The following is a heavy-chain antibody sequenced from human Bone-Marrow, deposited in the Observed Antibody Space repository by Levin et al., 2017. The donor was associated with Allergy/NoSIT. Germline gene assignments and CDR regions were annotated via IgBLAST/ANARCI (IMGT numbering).Heavy chain of an antibody. CDR3: TRDLIVVVPAAPKRYDYYYYGMDV. Sequence: PGGSLRLSCTASGFTFGDYAMSWVRQAPGKGLEWVGFIRSKAYGGTTEYAASVKGRFTISRDDSKSIAYLQMNSLKTEDTAVYYCTRDLIVVVPAAPKRYDYYYYGMDVWGQGTTVTVSS. D-gene: IGHD2-2*01. CDR1: GFTFGDYA. J-gene: IGHJ6*02. CDR2: IRSKAYGGTT. V-gene: IGHV3-49*04.